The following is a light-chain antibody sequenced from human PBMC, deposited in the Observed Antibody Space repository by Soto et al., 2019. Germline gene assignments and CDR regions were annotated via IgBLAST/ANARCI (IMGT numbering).Light chain of an antibody. Sequence: QSVLTQPASVSGSPGQSITISCTGTRSDIGGYDHVSWYQHHPGKVPKLIIFEVSNRPSGVSARFSASKSGNTASLTISGLQTEDEAHYYCASFTSRSALVFGSGTKVT. CDR2: EVS. CDR1: RSDIGGYDH. V-gene: IGLV2-14*01. J-gene: IGLJ1*01. CDR3: ASFTSRSALV.